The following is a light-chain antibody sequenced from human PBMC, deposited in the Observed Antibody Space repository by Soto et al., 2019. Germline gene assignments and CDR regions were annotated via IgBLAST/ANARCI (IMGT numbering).Light chain of an antibody. CDR1: QSISSW. V-gene: IGKV1-5*01. CDR2: DAS. J-gene: IGKJ1*01. CDR3: QQYNSYSSWT. Sequence: IKMTQSPSTLSAYVGDRVTITCRASQSISSWLAWYQQKPGKAPKLLIYDASSLESGVPSRFSGSGSGTEFTLTISSLQPDDFATYYCQQYNSYSSWTFGQGTIVDVK.